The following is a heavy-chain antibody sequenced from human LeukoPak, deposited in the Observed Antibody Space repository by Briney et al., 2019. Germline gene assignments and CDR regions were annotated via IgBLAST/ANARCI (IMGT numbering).Heavy chain of an antibody. CDR1: GGTFSSYA. J-gene: IGHJ4*02. Sequence: SVKVSCKASGGTFSSYAISWVRQAPGQGLEWMGGIIPIFGTANYAQKFQGRVTITADKSTSTAYMELSSLRSEDTAVYYCARGAPENMIVGLWGQGTLVTVSS. CDR3: ARGAPENMIVGL. V-gene: IGHV1-69*06. D-gene: IGHD3-22*01. CDR2: IIPIFGTA.